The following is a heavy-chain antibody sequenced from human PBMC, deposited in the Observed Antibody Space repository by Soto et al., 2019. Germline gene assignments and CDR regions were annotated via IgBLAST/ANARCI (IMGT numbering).Heavy chain of an antibody. CDR1: GVTFSTYS. J-gene: IGHJ4*02. Sequence: EVQLVESGGGLVQPGGSLRLSCEASGVTFSTYSMNWVRQAPGKGLEWVSYISSGTSTIYYADSVKGRFTISRDNAKNSLYLQMNSLRDEDTAVYYCARGHTYGSDYFDYWGQGTLVTVSS. CDR3: ARGHTYGSDYFDY. V-gene: IGHV3-48*02. CDR2: ISSGTSTI. D-gene: IGHD3-10*01.